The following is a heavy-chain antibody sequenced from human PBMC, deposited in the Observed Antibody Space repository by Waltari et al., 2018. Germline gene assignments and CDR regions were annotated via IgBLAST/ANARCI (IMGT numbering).Heavy chain of an antibody. D-gene: IGHD3-10*01. Sequence: MGGIIPILGIANYAQKFQGRVTITADESTSTAYMELSSLRSEDTAVYYCARDLGPSGGFGELEVVGDDDDYWGQGTLVTVSS. J-gene: IGHJ4*02. CDR3: ARDLGPSGGFGELEVVGDDDDY. V-gene: IGHV1-69*10. CDR2: IIPILGIA.